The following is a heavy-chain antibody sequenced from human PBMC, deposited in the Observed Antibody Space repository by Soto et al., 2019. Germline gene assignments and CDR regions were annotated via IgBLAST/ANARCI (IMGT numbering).Heavy chain of an antibody. J-gene: IGHJ3*02. CDR2: ISSNRSSV. Sequence: VCKAAVGVNCRDYSSNWVRKAQGKGLEWVSWISSNRSSVYYADSVKGRVTISRDEAKNTVYMEMNSLRAEDTAVDYCATEHEAPTAPVAAFAIWVQGTMVPGSS. V-gene: IGHV3-21*01. CDR3: ATEHEAPTAPVAAFAI. CDR1: GVNCRDYS.